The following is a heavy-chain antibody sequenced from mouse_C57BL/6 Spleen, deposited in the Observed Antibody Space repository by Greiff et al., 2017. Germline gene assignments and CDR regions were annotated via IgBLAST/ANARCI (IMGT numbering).Heavy chain of an antibody. D-gene: IGHD2-1*01. CDR1: GYTFTDYE. J-gene: IGHJ2*01. CDR2: IDPETGGT. CDR3: TRSGNYEGY. Sequence: QVQLQQSGAELVRPGASVTLSCKASGYTFTDYEMHWVKQTPVHGLEWIGAIDPETGGTAYNQKFKGKAILTADKSSSTAYMELRSLTSEDSAVYYCTRSGNYEGYWGQGTTLTVSS. V-gene: IGHV1-15*01.